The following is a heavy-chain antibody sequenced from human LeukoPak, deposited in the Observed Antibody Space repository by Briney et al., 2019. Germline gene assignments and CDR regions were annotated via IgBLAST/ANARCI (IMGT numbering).Heavy chain of an antibody. CDR3: ARDAYGSGSYYLNWFDP. CDR1: AGSISNYY. V-gene: IGHV4-59*01. J-gene: IGHJ5*02. Sequence: PSETLSLTCSVAAGSISNYYWSWIGQAPGKGLKGMGYIFYSGSTNYNPSLKSRVTISVDTSQNQFSLKLSSVTAADTAVYYCARDAYGSGSYYLNWFDPWGQGTLVTVCS. CDR2: IFYSGST. D-gene: IGHD3-10*01.